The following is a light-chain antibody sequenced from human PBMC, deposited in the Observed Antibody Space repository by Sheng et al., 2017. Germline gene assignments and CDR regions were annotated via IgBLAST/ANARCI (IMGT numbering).Light chain of an antibody. Sequence: DIQMTQSPSSLSASVGDRVTISCRASQNITTYLNWYQQKVGKAPKLLIYVVSNLETGVPPRFSGSGSGTDFTLTISRLEPEDFAVYFCQQKGSSPPMYTFGQGTKVEMK. CDR2: VVS. CDR1: QNITTY. V-gene: IGKV1-39*01. J-gene: IGKJ2*01. CDR3: QQKGSSPPMYT.